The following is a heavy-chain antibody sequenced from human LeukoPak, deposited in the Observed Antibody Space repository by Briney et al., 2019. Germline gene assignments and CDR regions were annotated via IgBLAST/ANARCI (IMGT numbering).Heavy chain of an antibody. CDR2: IYYSGST. D-gene: IGHD3-22*01. J-gene: IGHJ3*02. CDR1: GGSISNYY. Sequence: SETLSLTCTVSGGSISNYYWSWIRQPPGKGLEWIGYIYYSGSTHYNPSLKSRVTISVDTSKNQFSLKLSSVTAADTAVYFCARARNYYDSSDYYYEGDAFDIWGQGTMVTVSS. V-gene: IGHV4-59*01. CDR3: ARARNYYDSSDYYYEGDAFDI.